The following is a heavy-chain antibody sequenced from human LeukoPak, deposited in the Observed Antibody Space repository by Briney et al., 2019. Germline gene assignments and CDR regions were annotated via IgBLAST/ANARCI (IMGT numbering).Heavy chain of an antibody. CDR3: ARHTYGESDPYYFDY. Sequence: GESLKISCSGSGYRFASQWIGWVLQIPGKGLQWMGIIYPDDSETKYSPSFQGQVTMTVDKSTSTAYLQWSSLKASDTAIYFCARHTYGESDPYYFDYWGQGTLVTVSS. J-gene: IGHJ4*02. D-gene: IGHD3-10*01. V-gene: IGHV5-51*01. CDR1: GYRFASQW. CDR2: IYPDDSET.